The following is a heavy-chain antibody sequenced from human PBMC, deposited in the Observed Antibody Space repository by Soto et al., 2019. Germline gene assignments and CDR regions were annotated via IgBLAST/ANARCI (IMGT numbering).Heavy chain of an antibody. J-gene: IGHJ6*04. CDR2: INPSGGST. Sequence: ASVKVSCKASGYTFTSYYMHWVRQAPGQGLEWMGIINPSGGSTSYAQKFQGRVTMTRDTSTSTVYMELSSLRSEDTAVYYCARDGRFGVVTWRGMAVWGKATRVTVSS. CDR3: ARDGRFGVVTWRGMAV. D-gene: IGHD3-3*01. V-gene: IGHV1-46*01. CDR1: GYTFTSYY.